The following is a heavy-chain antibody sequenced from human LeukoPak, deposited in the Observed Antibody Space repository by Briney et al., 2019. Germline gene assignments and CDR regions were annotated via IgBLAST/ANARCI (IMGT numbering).Heavy chain of an antibody. V-gene: IGHV3-64D*06. J-gene: IGHJ4*02. Sequence: GGSLRLSCSASGFTLSNYPMHWVRQAPGKGLEYVSAISSNGGSTYSADSVKGRFTISRDNSKNMLYLQMSSLRAEDTAMYYCTGWDYFDYWGQGTLVTVSS. CDR2: ISSNGGST. CDR3: TGWDYFDY. CDR1: GFTLSNYP. D-gene: IGHD6-19*01.